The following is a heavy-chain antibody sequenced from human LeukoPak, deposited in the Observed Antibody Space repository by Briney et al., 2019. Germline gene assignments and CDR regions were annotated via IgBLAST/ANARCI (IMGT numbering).Heavy chain of an antibody. Sequence: GGSLRLSCAASGFTFSNAWMSWVRQAPGKGLEWVSYISSSSSHTTYADSVKGRFTISRDNARNSLSLQVNSLRADDTAVYYCARLGSIAAAGTPDYWGQGTLVTVSS. D-gene: IGHD6-13*01. J-gene: IGHJ4*02. CDR1: GFTFSNAW. CDR2: ISSSSSHT. CDR3: ARLGSIAAAGTPDY. V-gene: IGHV3-11*06.